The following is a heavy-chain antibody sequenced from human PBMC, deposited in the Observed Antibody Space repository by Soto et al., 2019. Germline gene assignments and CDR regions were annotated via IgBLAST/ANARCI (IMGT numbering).Heavy chain of an antibody. CDR1: GYTFSSYG. CDR3: ARDCPVPPATPNNWFDP. J-gene: IGHJ5*02. Sequence: QVQLVQSGAEVKKPGASVKVSCKASGYTFSSYGISWVRQAPGQGLEWMGWISAYNGKTNYAQKLQGRVTMTTDTSTSTAYMELRSLRSDDTAAYYRARDCPVPPATPNNWFDPWGQGTLVTVSS. D-gene: IGHD1-26*01. CDR2: ISAYNGKT. V-gene: IGHV1-18*01.